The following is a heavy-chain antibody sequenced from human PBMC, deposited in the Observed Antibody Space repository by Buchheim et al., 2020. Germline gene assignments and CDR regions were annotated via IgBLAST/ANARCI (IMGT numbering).Heavy chain of an antibody. J-gene: IGHJ4*02. CDR2: MYNSGST. Sequence: QVQLQESGPGLVKPSQTLSLTCTVSGDSMERGGFYWNWIRQHPGMGLEFIGYMYNSGSTYFNPSLRSRVTISADMSKNQFSLKLSSVTAADTAVYFCARGTPRYYFDFWGQGTL. V-gene: IGHV4-31*03. D-gene: IGHD3-10*01. CDR3: ARGTPRYYFDF. CDR1: GDSMERGGFY.